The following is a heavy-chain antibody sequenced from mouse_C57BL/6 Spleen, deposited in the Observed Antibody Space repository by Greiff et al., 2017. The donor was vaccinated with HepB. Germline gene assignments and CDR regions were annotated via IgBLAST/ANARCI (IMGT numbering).Heavy chain of an antibody. CDR2: IDPSDSET. CDR3: ARGTTSSFDY. D-gene: IGHD1-1*01. Sequence: QVQMQQPGAELVRPGSSVKLSCKASGYTFTSYWMHWVKQRPIQGLEWIGNIDPSDSETHYNQKFKDKATLTVDKSSSTASMQLSSRTSEDSAVYYCARGTTSSFDYWGQGTTLTVSS. CDR1: GYTFTSYW. V-gene: IGHV1-52*01. J-gene: IGHJ2*01.